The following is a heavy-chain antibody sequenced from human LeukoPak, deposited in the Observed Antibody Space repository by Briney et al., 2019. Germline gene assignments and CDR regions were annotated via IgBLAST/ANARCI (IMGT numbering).Heavy chain of an antibody. J-gene: IGHJ4*02. CDR2: ISYDGSNK. Sequence: GRSLRLSCAASGFTFSSYDMHWVRQAPGKGLEWVAVISYDGSNKYYADSVQGRFTISRDNSKNTLYLQMNSLRAEDTAVYYCARESGYSGYDDGYFDYWGQGTLVTVSS. CDR3: ARESGYSGYDDGYFDY. CDR1: GFTFSSYD. V-gene: IGHV3-30*04. D-gene: IGHD5-12*01.